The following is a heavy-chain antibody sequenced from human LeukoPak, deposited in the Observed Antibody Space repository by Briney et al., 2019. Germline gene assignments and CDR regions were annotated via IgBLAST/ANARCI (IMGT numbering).Heavy chain of an antibody. V-gene: IGHV4-34*01. J-gene: IGHJ4*02. D-gene: IGHD3-10*01. Sequence: SETLSLTCAVYGGSFSGYYWSWIRQPPGKGLDWIGEINHSGSTNYNPSLKSQVTISVDTSKNQFSLKLRSVTAADTAVYYCARGRGWFGELTLGYWGQGTLVTVSS. CDR3: ARGRGWFGELTLGY. CDR2: INHSGST. CDR1: GGSFSGYY.